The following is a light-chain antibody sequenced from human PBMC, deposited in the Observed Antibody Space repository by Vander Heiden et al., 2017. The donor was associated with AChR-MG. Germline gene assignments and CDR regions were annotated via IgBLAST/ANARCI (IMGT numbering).Light chain of an antibody. CDR3: QQYYSTPRFT. Sequence: DIVMTPSPDSLAVSLGERATINCKSSQSVLYSPNNKNYLAWYQQKPGQPPKLLIYWASTRESGVPDRFSGSGSGTDFTLTISSLQAEDVAVYYCQQYYSTPRFTFGPGTKVDIK. J-gene: IGKJ3*01. CDR1: QSVLYSPNNKNY. V-gene: IGKV4-1*01. CDR2: WAS.